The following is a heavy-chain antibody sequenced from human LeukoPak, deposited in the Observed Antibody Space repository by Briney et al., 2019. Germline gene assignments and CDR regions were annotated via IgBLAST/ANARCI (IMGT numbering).Heavy chain of an antibody. J-gene: IGHJ6*02. CDR2: ISGSGGST. D-gene: IGHD2-2*02. CDR3: ARYCSTTSCYTGYYYGMDV. CDR1: GFTFSSNE. Sequence: PGGSLRLSCAASGFTFSSNEMNWVGQAPGKGLEGVSAISGSGGSTYYADSGKGRFTMSRDNSKPTLYLQINSLRAEDTAVYYCARYCSTTSCYTGYYYGMDVWGQGTTVTVSS. V-gene: IGHV3-23*01.